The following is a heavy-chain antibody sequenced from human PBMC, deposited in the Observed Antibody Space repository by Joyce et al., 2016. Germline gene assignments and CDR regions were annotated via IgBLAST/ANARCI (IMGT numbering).Heavy chain of an antibody. Sequence: HLQESGPGLIKPSETLSPTCTISGDSFRGTSYYWSWIRKSPGKGLEWLGFMYNSGTIHYNPSRGDRVSSSRGAAKNRFSLRLTSVTAADTAVYCCATSLPSRVGGFQFFGMDVWGQGTTVIVS. CDR3: ATSLPSRVGGFQFFGMDV. J-gene: IGHJ6*02. CDR1: GDSFRGTSYY. D-gene: IGHD3-10*01. CDR2: MYNSGTI. V-gene: IGHV4-61*01.